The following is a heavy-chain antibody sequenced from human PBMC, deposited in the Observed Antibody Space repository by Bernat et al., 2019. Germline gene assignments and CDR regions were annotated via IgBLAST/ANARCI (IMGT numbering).Heavy chain of an antibody. Sequence: QVQLDQWGAGLLKPSETLSLTCAVYGESFSGFYWTWIRQSPGKGLEWIGEVQHSGTSTYNLSLESRVTISADASKNQFSLKLTSVTAADTAIYYCARRPQGVPPDFWGQGTRVTVSS. D-gene: IGHD3/OR15-3a*01. J-gene: IGHJ4*02. CDR2: VQHSGTS. V-gene: IGHV4-34*01. CDR3: ARRPQGVPPDF. CDR1: GESFSGFY.